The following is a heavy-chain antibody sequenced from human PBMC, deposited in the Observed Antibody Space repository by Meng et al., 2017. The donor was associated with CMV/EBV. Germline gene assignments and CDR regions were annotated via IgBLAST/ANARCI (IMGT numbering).Heavy chain of an antibody. CDR2: IYSGGST. V-gene: IGHV3-53*01. J-gene: IGHJ6*02. Sequence: GESLKISCAASGFTVSSNYMSWVRQAPGKGLEWVSVIYSGGSTYYADSVKGRFTISRDNSKNTLYLQMNSLRAEDTAVYYCARDCSSTSCYYLGGKDVWGQGTTVTVSS. CDR3: ARDCSSTSCYYLGGKDV. CDR1: GFTVSSNY. D-gene: IGHD2-2*01.